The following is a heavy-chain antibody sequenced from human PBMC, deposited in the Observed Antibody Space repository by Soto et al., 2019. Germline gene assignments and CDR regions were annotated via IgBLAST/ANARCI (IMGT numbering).Heavy chain of an antibody. Sequence: EVQLLESGGGLVQPGGSLRLSCAASGFTFSSYAMSWVRQAPGKGLEWVSVISAAGGVTYYTDSLKGRFTISRDNSKNTLYLQMDGLRAEDTAVYFCAKGSTAAIGRTWFGPWGQGTLVTVSS. J-gene: IGHJ5*02. V-gene: IGHV3-23*01. CDR2: ISAAGGVT. D-gene: IGHD2-2*01. CDR1: GFTFSSYA. CDR3: AKGSTAAIGRTWFGP.